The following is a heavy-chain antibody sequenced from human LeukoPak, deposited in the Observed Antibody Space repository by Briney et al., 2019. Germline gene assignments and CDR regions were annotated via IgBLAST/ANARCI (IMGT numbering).Heavy chain of an antibody. CDR3: AREVADYDSSGYYSSGDWFDP. CDR2: IYYSGST. D-gene: IGHD3-22*01. Sequence: KPSDTLSLTCTVSGGSISSGGYYWSWIRQHPGKGLEWIGYIYYSGSTYYDPSLKSRVTISVDTSKNQFSLKLSSVTAADTAVYYCAREVADYDSSGYYSSGDWFDPWGQGTLVTVSS. V-gene: IGHV4-31*03. CDR1: GGSISSGGYY. J-gene: IGHJ5*02.